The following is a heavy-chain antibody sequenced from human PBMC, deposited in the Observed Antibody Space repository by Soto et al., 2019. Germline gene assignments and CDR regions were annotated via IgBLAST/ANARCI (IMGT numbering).Heavy chain of an antibody. CDR3: ARGRCPDY. J-gene: IGHJ4*02. CDR1: GGSFSGYY. V-gene: IGHV4-34*01. Sequence: QVQLQQWGAGLLKPSETLSLTCAVYGGSFSGYYWSWIRQPPGKGLEWIGEINHSGSTNYHPSLKSRVTISVDTSKNQFSLKLSSVTAADTAVYYCARGRCPDYWGQGTLVTVSS. CDR2: INHSGST. D-gene: IGHD4-17*01.